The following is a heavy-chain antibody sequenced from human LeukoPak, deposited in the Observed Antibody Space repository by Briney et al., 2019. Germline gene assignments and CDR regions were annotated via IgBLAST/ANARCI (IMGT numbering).Heavy chain of an antibody. Sequence: GESLKISCKGSGYSFTSYWIGWVRQMPGKGLEWMGIIYPGDSDTRYSPSFPGQVTISADKSISTAYLTWSSLKASASAMYYCARVLVYWSGGSCYNFDYWGQGTLVTVSS. CDR1: GYSFTSYW. V-gene: IGHV5-51*01. D-gene: IGHD2-15*01. CDR2: IYPGDSDT. J-gene: IGHJ4*02. CDR3: ARVLVYWSGGSCYNFDY.